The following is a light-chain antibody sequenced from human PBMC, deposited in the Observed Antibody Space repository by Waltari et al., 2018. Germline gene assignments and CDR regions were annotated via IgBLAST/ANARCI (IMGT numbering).Light chain of an antibody. CDR2: EVS. V-gene: IGLV2-8*01. CDR1: SSDVGGYNY. CDR3: SSLAGGGYVV. J-gene: IGLJ2*01. Sequence: QSALTQPPSASGSPGQSVTISCTGTSSDVGGYNYVSWYQQHPGKAPKLMIYEVSERTAGGPDRFSGSKSGNKASLTVSGLQADDEADYYCSSLAGGGYVVFGGGTKVTVL.